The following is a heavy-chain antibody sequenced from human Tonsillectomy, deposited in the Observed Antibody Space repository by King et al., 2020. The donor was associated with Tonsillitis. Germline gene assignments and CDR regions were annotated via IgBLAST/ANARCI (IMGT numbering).Heavy chain of an antibody. D-gene: IGHD1-26*01. CDR1: GYSFTTYW. CDR3: ARLSGGVSGSYFGWFDP. CDR2: IDPSDSFI. J-gene: IGHJ5*02. V-gene: IGHV5-10-1*03. Sequence: VQLVESGAEVKKPGESLRISCKGSGYSFTTYWITWVRQMPGKGLEWMGNIDPSDSFINYSPSFEGHVTISADKSISAAYLQWSSLKASDTAMYYCARLSGGVSGSYFGWFDPWGQGTLVTVSS.